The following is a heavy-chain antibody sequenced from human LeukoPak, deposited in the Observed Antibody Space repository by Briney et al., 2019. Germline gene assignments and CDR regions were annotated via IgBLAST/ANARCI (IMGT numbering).Heavy chain of an antibody. CDR2: ISGSGGST. V-gene: IGHV3-23*01. Sequence: PGGSLRLSCAASGFTFSSYAMSWVRQAPGKGLEWVSAISGSGGSTYYADSVKGRFTISRDNSKNTLYLQMNGLRAEDTAVYYCARLQGVAVAGSYAFDIWGQGTMVTVSS. J-gene: IGHJ3*02. CDR3: ARLQGVAVAGSYAFDI. CDR1: GFTFSSYA. D-gene: IGHD6-19*01.